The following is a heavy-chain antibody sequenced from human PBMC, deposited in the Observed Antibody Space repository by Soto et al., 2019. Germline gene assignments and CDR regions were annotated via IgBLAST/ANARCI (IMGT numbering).Heavy chain of an antibody. V-gene: IGHV1-69*02. D-gene: IGHD2-15*01. CDR3: AGPSVVVVDAPGLFGP. J-gene: IGHJ5*02. Sequence: QVQLVQSGAEVKKPGSSVKVSCKASGGTFSSYTISWVRQAPGQGLEWMGRIIPILGIANYAQKFQGRVTIPADKSTSTAYRELTSLSAADMGVYDCAGPSVVVVDAPGLFGPWGQGTLVTVSS. CDR1: GGTFSSYT. CDR2: IIPILGIA.